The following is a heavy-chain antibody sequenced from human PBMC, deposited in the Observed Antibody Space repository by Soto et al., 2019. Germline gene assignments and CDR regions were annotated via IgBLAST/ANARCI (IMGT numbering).Heavy chain of an antibody. Sequence: QVQLVQSGAEVKKPGASVKVSCKASGYTFTSYGISWVRQAPGQGLEWMGWISAYNGNTNNAQKLQGRVTMTTDTSKSTAYMELRSLRSDDTAVYYWARDRYISPLESSGHWGQGTLVTVSS. CDR2: ISAYNGNT. CDR3: ARDRYISPLESSGH. J-gene: IGHJ4*02. V-gene: IGHV1-18*01. D-gene: IGHD6-13*01. CDR1: GYTFTSYG.